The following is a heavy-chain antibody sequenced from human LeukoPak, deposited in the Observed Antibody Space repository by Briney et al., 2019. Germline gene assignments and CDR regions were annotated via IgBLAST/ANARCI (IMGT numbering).Heavy chain of an antibody. CDR2: INHSGST. CDR1: GGSFSTYY. J-gene: IGHJ4*02. CDR3: AGYYYGTENYHNHPNFDY. D-gene: IGHD3-10*01. V-gene: IGHV4-34*01. Sequence: SETLSLTCAVYGGSFSTYYWSWIRQPPGKGLEWIGEINHSGSTTYNPSLVSRVTISIDTSKNQFSLKLSSVTAADTAVYYCAGYYYGTENYHNHPNFDYWGQGTLVTVSS.